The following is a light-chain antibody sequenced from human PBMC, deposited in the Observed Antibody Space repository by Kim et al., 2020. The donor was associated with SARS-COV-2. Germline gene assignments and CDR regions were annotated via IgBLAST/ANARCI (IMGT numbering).Light chain of an antibody. CDR3: AAWDDSLNGVV. Sequence: QSVLTQPPSASGTPGQRVNISCSGSSSNIGSNTVNWYQQLPGTAPKLLIYSNNQRPSGVPDRFSGSKSGTSASLAISGLQSEDEADYYCAAWDDSLNGVVFGGGTQLTVI. CDR1: SSNIGSNT. CDR2: SNN. V-gene: IGLV1-44*01. J-gene: IGLJ2*01.